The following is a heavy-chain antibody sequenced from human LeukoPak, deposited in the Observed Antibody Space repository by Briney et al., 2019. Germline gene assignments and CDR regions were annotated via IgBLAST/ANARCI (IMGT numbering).Heavy chain of an antibody. J-gene: IGHJ5*02. CDR1: GGTFSSYA. Sequence: ASVKVSCKASGGTFSSYAISWVRQAPGQGLEWMGGIIPIFGTATYAQKFQGRVTITADESTSTAYMELSSLRSEDTAVYYCARAAGRDYNWFDPWGQGTLVTVSS. V-gene: IGHV1-69*13. D-gene: IGHD2-21*02. CDR3: ARAAGRDYNWFDP. CDR2: IIPIFGTA.